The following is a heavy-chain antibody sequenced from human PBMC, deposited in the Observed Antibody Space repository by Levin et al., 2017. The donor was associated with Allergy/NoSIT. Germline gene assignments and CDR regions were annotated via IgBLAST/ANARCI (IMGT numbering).Heavy chain of an antibody. CDR1: GFTFTIYD. CDR2: LNPNTGAT. CDR3: ARETIAAPPYNWFDT. D-gene: IGHD1-7*01. V-gene: IGHV1-2*06. J-gene: IGHJ5*02. Sequence: GESLKISCKASGFTFTIYDIHWVRQAPGQGLEWVGRLNPNTGATDSAQKFVGRVTMTRDTSTTTAFMELTRLRTEDTAIYYCARETIAAPPYNWFDTWGQGALVTVSS.